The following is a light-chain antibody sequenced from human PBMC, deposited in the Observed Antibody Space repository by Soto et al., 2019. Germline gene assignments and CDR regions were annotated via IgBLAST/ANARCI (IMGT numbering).Light chain of an antibody. CDR1: QSLLYRDGNTY. J-gene: IGKJ1*01. CDR2: KVS. V-gene: IGKV2-30*01. CDR3: MQGTHWPWT. Sequence: DVVMTQSPLSLPVTLGQPASISCRSSQSLLYRDGNTYLNWFQQRPGHSPRRLICKVSDRDSGVPDRFSGSGSGTDFTLKISRVEAEDVGVYYCMQGTHWPWTFGQGTKVEIK.